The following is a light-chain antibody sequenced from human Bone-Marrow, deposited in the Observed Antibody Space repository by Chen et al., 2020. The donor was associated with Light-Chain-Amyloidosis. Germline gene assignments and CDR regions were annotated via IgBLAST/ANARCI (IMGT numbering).Light chain of an antibody. CDR3: QSTDSTATYGV. CDR1: ALPNQY. Sequence: SYELTQPPSVSVSPGQTARITCTGDALPNQYVYWFQQKPGQAPVLVMYKDNERPSGIPERFSGSSSGTTVTLTISRVQTEDEADYYCQSTDSTATYGVFGGGTQLTVL. CDR2: KDN. J-gene: IGLJ3*02. V-gene: IGLV3-25*03.